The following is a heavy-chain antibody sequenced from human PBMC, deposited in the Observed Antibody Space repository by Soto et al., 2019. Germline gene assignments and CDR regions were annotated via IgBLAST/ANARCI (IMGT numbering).Heavy chain of an antibody. CDR3: AAWPRSSWFDH. V-gene: IGHV3-7*05. CDR1: GFTFSGYW. D-gene: IGHD6-13*01. Sequence: PGGSLRLSCEGSGFTFSGYWMGWVRQAPGTGLEWVANIKYDGSEISYVDSVEGRFTISRDNAKNSLYLQMSSLRAEDTAVYYCAAWPRSSWFDHWGQGTLVTVSS. J-gene: IGHJ5*02. CDR2: IKYDGSEI.